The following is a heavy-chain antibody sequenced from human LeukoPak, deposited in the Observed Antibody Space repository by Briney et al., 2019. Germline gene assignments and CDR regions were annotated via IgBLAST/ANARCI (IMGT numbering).Heavy chain of an antibody. Sequence: PGGSLRLSCAASGFTFSSYGMHWVRQAPGKGLEWVAVISYDGRNKYYADPVKGRFTISRDNSKNTLYLQLNSLRAEDTAVYYCASWSYYDSSGYTRAFDIWGQGTMVTVSS. CDR1: GFTFSSYG. CDR3: ASWSYYDSSGYTRAFDI. CDR2: ISYDGRNK. D-gene: IGHD3-22*01. V-gene: IGHV3-30*03. J-gene: IGHJ3*02.